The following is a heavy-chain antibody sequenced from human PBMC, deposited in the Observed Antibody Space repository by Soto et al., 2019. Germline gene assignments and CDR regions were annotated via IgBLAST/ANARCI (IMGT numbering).Heavy chain of an antibody. D-gene: IGHD3-22*01. V-gene: IGHV3-30*18. CDR3: AKSSRITMIVVVITQPDY. CDR2: ISYDGSNK. Sequence: TGGSLRLSCAASGFTFSSYGMHWVRQAPGKGLEWVAVISYDGSNKYYADSVKGRFTISRDNSKNTLYLQMNSLRAEDTAVYYCAKSSRITMIVVVITQPDYWGQGTLVTVSS. J-gene: IGHJ4*02. CDR1: GFTFSSYG.